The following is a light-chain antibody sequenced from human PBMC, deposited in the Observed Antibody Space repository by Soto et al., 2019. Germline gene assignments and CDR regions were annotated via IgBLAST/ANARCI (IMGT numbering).Light chain of an antibody. Sequence: DIQLTQSPSFLSASVGDRVTITCRASQDVSRYLAWYQQKPGKAPNLLIYAASTLRSGVPSRFSGSGSETEFTLTISSLQPEDFATYYCQQLNSYVFACGPGTKVDIK. V-gene: IGKV1-9*01. J-gene: IGKJ3*01. CDR2: AAS. CDR3: QQLNSYVFA. CDR1: QDVSRY.